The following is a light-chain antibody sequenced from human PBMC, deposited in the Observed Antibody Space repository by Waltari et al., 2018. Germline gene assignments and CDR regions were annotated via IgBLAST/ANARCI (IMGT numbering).Light chain of an antibody. V-gene: IGKV3-20*01. Sequence: EIVLTQSPGTLSLSPGERVTLSCRASQSVRYLAWYQQKPGQAPRLLIYGASSRATGIPDRFSGGGSGTDFTLTISRLEPEDFAVYYCQHYGYSPFTFGPGTKVDVK. J-gene: IGKJ3*01. CDR2: GAS. CDR3: QHYGYSPFT. CDR1: QSVRY.